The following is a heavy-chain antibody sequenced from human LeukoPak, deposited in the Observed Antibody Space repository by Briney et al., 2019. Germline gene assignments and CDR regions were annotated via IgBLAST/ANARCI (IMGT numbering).Heavy chain of an antibody. CDR1: VGSISSGGYY. CDR3: ARITLRAYCSSTSCYAPVLGFDP. D-gene: IGHD2-2*01. J-gene: IGHJ5*02. V-gene: IGHV4-31*03. Sequence: SQTLSLTCTVSVGSISSGGYYWSWIRQHPGKGLEWIGYIYYSGSTYYNPSRKSRVTISVDPSKNQFSLTLSSVTAADTAVYYCARITLRAYCSSTSCYAPVLGFDPWGQGTLVTVSS. CDR2: IYYSGST.